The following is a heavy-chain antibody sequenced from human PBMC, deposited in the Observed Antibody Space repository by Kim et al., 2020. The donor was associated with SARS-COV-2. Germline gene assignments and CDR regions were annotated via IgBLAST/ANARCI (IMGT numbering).Heavy chain of an antibody. J-gene: IGHJ4*02. CDR2: GNP. CDR3: ARDRRTHFDY. V-gene: IGHV4-4*07. Sequence: GNPNYNPSFNRRVAMSVDMSNNQFSLELGSVTAADTAVYFCARDRRTHFDYWGQGVLLTVSS.